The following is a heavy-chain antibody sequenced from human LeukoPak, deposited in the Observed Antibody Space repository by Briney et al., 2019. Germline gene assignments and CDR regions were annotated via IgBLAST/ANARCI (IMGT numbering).Heavy chain of an antibody. D-gene: IGHD3-22*01. Sequence: PSETLSLTCTVSGGSIGTYYWTWIRQPPGKRLEWIGYIYYSGSTAYNPSLKSRVTISVDTSKNQFSLKLSSVTAADTAVYYCARASFYYDSSGYSIAFDIWGQGTMVTVSS. J-gene: IGHJ3*02. V-gene: IGHV4-59*01. CDR1: GGSIGTYY. CDR3: ARASFYYDSSGYSIAFDI. CDR2: IYYSGST.